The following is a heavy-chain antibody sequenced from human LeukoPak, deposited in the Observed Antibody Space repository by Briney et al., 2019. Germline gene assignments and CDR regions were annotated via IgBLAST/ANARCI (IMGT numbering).Heavy chain of an antibody. CDR2: INHSGST. Sequence: SETLSLTCAVYGGSFSGYYWSWIRQPPGKGLEWIGEINHSGSTNYNPSLKSRVTISVDTSKNQFSLKLSSVTAADTAVYYCARNRGTSLKKWVRRIHYYMDVWGKGTTVTISS. V-gene: IGHV4-34*01. CDR3: ARNRGTSLKKWVRRIHYYMDV. J-gene: IGHJ6*03. D-gene: IGHD5-12*01. CDR1: GGSFSGYY.